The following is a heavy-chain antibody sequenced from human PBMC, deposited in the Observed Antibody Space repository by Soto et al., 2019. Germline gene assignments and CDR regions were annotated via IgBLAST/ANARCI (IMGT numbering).Heavy chain of an antibody. CDR3: ARGDGYNLFDY. CDR1: GGTFSSYA. Sequence: SVKVSCKASGGTFSSYAISWVRQAPGQGLEWMGGIIPIFGTANYAQKFQGRVTITADKSTSTAYMELSSLRSEDTAVYYYARGDGYNLFDYWGQGTLVTVSS. V-gene: IGHV1-69*06. CDR2: IIPIFGTA. D-gene: IGHD5-12*01. J-gene: IGHJ4*02.